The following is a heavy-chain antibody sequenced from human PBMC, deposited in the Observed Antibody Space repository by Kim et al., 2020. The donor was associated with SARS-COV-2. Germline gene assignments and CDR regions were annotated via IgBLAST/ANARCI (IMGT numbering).Heavy chain of an antibody. J-gene: IGHJ6*02. V-gene: IGHV5-10-1*01. CDR2: IDPSDSYT. D-gene: IGHD6-19*01. CDR1: GYSFTSYW. CDR3: ESTVAGTQGYYYYYYGMDV. Sequence: GESLKISCKGSGYSFTSYWISWVRQMPGKGLEWMGRIDPSDSYTNYSPSFQGHVTISADKSISTAYLQWSSLKASDTAMYYCESTVAGTQGYYYYYYGMDVWGQGTTVTVSS.